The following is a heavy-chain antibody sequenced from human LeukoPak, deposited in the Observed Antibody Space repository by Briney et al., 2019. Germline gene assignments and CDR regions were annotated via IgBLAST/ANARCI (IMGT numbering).Heavy chain of an antibody. J-gene: IGHJ5*02. Sequence: SETLSLTCTVSGYSISSGYYWGWIRQPPGKGLEWIGSIYHSGSTYYNPSLKSRVTMSVDTSKNQFSLKLSSVTAADTAVYYCARAPLYSSSWNWFDPWGQGTLVTVSS. CDR3: ARAPLYSSSWNWFDP. CDR2: IYHSGST. D-gene: IGHD6-13*01. CDR1: GYSISSGYY. V-gene: IGHV4-38-2*02.